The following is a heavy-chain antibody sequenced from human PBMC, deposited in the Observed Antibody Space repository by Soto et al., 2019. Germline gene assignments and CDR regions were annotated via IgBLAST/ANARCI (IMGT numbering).Heavy chain of an antibody. CDR3: ARAQGWYYYAWPSAFQH. D-gene: IGHD3-10*01. J-gene: IGHJ1*01. V-gene: IGHV4-34*01. CDR2: INHSGST. Sequence: QVQLQQWGAGLLKPSETLSLTCAVYGGSFSGYYWSWIRQPPGKGLEWIGEINHSGSTNYNPSLKSRVTISVDTSKNQFSLKLSSVTAADTAVYYCARAQGWYYYAWPSAFQHWGQGTLVTVSS. CDR1: GGSFSGYY.